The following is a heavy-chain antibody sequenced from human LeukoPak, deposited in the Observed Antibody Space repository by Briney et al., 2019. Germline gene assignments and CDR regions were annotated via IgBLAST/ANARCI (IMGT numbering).Heavy chain of an antibody. CDR1: GFTFSNAW. CDR3: VRDFRSADY. CDR2: ICPDGTVT. Sequence: GGSLRLSCAASGFTFSNAWMSWVRQAPGKGLVWVSRICPDGTVTNYADSVKGRFTISRDNAKNMVFLQMNSLRADDTAVYYCVRDFRSADYWGQGILVTVSS. J-gene: IGHJ4*02. V-gene: IGHV3-74*01.